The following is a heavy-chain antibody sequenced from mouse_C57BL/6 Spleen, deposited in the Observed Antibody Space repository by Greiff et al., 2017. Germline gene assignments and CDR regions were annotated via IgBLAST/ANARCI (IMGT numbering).Heavy chain of an antibody. CDR1: GFNIKDDY. Sequence: EVKLQQSGAELVRPGASVKLSCTASGFNIKDDYMHWVKQRPEQGLEWIGWIDPENGDTEYASKFQGKATITADTSSNTAYLQLSSLTSEDTAVYYCTGLRRFAYWGQGTLVTVSA. V-gene: IGHV14-4*01. CDR3: TGLRRFAY. J-gene: IGHJ3*01. CDR2: IDPENGDT. D-gene: IGHD2-4*01.